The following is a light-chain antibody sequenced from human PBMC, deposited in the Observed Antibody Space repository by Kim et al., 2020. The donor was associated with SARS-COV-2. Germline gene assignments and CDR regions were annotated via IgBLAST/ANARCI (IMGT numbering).Light chain of an antibody. J-gene: IGLJ3*02. Sequence: QLVLTQSPSASASLGASVKLTCTLSSGHSSYAIAWHQQQPEKGPRYLMKLNSDGSHSKGDGIPDRFSGSNSGAERYLTISSLQSKDEADYYCQTWGTGIQVFGGGTQLTVL. V-gene: IGLV4-69*01. CDR1: SGHSSYA. CDR3: QTWGTGIQV. CDR2: LNSDGSH.